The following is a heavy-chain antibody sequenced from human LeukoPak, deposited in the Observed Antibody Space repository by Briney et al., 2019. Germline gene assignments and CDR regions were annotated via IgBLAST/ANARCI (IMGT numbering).Heavy chain of an antibody. J-gene: IGHJ5*02. D-gene: IGHD6-13*01. CDR3: ARDISSSWYYDWFDP. Sequence: ASAKVSCKASGYTFTSYGISWVRQAPGQGLEWMGWISAYNGNTNYAQKLQGRVTMTTDTSTSTAYMELRSLRSDDTAVYYCARDISSSWYYDWFDPWGQGTLVTVSS. V-gene: IGHV1-18*01. CDR1: GYTFTSYG. CDR2: ISAYNGNT.